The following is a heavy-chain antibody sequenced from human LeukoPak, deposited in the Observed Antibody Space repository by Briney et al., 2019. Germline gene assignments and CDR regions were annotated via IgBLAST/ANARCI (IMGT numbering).Heavy chain of an antibody. J-gene: IGHJ3*02. CDR3: AISRFRYYYGAFDI. CDR1: GYTLTELS. V-gene: IGHV1-24*01. D-gene: IGHD3-10*01. CDR2: FDPEDGET. Sequence: ASVKVSCKVSGYTLTELSMHWVRQAPGKGLEWMGGFDPEDGETIYAQKFRGRVTMTEDTSTDTAYMELSSLRSEDTAVYYCAISRFRYYYGAFDIWGQGTMVTVSS.